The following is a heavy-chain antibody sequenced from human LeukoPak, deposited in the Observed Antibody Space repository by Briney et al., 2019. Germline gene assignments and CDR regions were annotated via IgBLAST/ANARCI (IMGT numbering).Heavy chain of an antibody. V-gene: IGHV1-46*01. J-gene: IGHJ4*02. D-gene: IGHD2-15*01. CDR2: INPSGGST. Sequence: ASVKVSCKASGYTFTSYYMHWVRQAPGQGLEWMGIINPSGGSTSYAQKFQGRVTMTRDMSTSTVYMELSSLRSEDTAVYYCARGYCSGGSCQGYFDYWGQGTLVTVSS. CDR1: GYTFTSYY. CDR3: ARGYCSGGSCQGYFDY.